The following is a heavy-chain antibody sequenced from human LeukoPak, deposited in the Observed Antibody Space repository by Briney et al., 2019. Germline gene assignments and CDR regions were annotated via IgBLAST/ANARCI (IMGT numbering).Heavy chain of an antibody. D-gene: IGHD1-26*01. V-gene: IGHV3-21*01. CDR1: GFTFSSYS. CDR3: ASQELGREGFDY. Sequence: GGSLRLSCAASGFTFSSYSMNWVRQAPGKGLEWVSSISSSSSYIYYADSVKGRFTISRDNAKNSLYLQMNSLRAEDTAVYYCASQELGREGFDYWGQGTLVTVSS. J-gene: IGHJ4*02. CDR2: ISSSSSYI.